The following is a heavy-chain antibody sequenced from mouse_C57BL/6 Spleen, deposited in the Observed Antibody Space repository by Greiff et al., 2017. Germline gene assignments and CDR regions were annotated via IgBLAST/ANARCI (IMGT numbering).Heavy chain of an antibody. J-gene: IGHJ1*03. V-gene: IGHV5-4*01. D-gene: IGHD1-1*01. CDR3: ARDDTTVVARYFDV. Sequence: EVMLVESGGGLVKPGGSLKLSCAASGFTFSSYAMSWVRQTPEKRLEWVATISDGGSYTYYPDNVKGRFTISRDNAKNNLYLQMSNLKSEDTAMYYCARDDTTVVARYFDVWGTGTTVTVSS. CDR1: GFTFSSYA. CDR2: ISDGGSYT.